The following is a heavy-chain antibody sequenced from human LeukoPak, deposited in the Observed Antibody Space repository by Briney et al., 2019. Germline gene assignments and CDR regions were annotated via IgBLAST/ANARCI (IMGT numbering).Heavy chain of an antibody. D-gene: IGHD2-15*01. V-gene: IGHV1-2*02. CDR3: ARTYRRGGNWFDP. CDR1: GYTFTGYY. Sequence: ASVKVSCKASGYTFTGYYMHWVRQAPGQGLEWMGWINPNSGGTNYAQKFQGRVTMTRDTSISTAYMELSGLRSDDTAVYYCARTYRRGGNWFDPWGQGTLVTVSS. CDR2: INPNSGGT. J-gene: IGHJ5*02.